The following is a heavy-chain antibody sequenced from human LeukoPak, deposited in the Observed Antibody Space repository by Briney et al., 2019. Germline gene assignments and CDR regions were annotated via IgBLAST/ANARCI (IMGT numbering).Heavy chain of an antibody. J-gene: IGHJ5*02. V-gene: IGHV3-74*01. D-gene: IGHD1-7*01. Sequence: GGSLRLSCAASGFTFRNYWMHWVRQAPGKGLVWVSCINNDGSSTDYADSVKGRFTISRDNAKKTLYLQMNSLSVEDTAVYYCARPDLMRELRFDPWGQGTLVTVSS. CDR1: GFTFRNYW. CDR2: INNDGSST. CDR3: ARPDLMRELRFDP.